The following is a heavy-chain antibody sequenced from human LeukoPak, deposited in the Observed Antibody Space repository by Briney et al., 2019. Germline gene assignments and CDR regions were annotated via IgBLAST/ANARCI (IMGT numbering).Heavy chain of an antibody. D-gene: IGHD3-3*01. J-gene: IGHJ4*02. CDR1: GFTFGSYW. CDR2: INSDGSST. V-gene: IGHV3-74*01. CDR3: ARDEYDFWSGYYIDY. Sequence: GGSLRLSCAASGFTFGSYWMPWVRQAPGKGPVWVSRINSDGSSTSYADSVKGRFTISRDNAKNTLYLQMNSLRAEDTAVYYCARDEYDFWSGYYIDYWGQGTLVTVSS.